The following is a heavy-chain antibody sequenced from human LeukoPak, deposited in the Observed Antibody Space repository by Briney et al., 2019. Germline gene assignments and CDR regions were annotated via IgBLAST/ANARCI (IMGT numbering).Heavy chain of an antibody. V-gene: IGHV4-34*01. CDR3: ARGSSVLNDFWSGYYTRFDP. CDR1: GGSFSGYY. D-gene: IGHD3-3*01. J-gene: IGHJ5*02. Sequence: GSLSLTCAVYGGSFSGYYWSWIRQPPGKGLEWIGEINHSGSTNYNPSLKSRVTISVDTSKNQFSLKLSSVTAADTAVYYCARGSSVLNDFWSGYYTRFDPWGQGTLVTVSS. CDR2: INHSGST.